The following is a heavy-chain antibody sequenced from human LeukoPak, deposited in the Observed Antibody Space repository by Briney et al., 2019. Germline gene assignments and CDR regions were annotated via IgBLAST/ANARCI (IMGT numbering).Heavy chain of an antibody. V-gene: IGHV3-74*01. CDR2: INSDGTTT. D-gene: IGHD3-16*02. Sequence: PGGSLRLSCAASGFSVSGYWMHWVRQAPGKGLVWVSRINSDGTTTDYADSVKGRVTVSRDNGRNTVYLQMSGLRADDTAIYYCARVSPYRVARLGALDIWGQGTKVTVSS. CDR3: ARVSPYRVARLGALDI. J-gene: IGHJ3*02. CDR1: GFSVSGYW.